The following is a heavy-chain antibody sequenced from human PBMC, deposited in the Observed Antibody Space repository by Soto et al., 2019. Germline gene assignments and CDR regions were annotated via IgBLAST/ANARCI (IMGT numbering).Heavy chain of an antibody. D-gene: IGHD3-22*01. CDR3: AKDLRDSGGYYYYIDS. CDR2: ISISGGST. Sequence: PGGSLRLSCAASGFTLSNYAMSWVRQAPGKGLEWVSAISISGGSTYYADSVKGRFTISRDSSKNTLYLQMNSLRAEDTAVYYCAKDLRDSGGYYYYIDSWGQGILVTVSS. J-gene: IGHJ4*02. V-gene: IGHV3-23*01. CDR1: GFTLSNYA.